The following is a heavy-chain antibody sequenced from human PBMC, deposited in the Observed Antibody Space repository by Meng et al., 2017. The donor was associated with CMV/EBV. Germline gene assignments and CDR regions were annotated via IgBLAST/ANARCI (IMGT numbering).Heavy chain of an antibody. V-gene: IGHV3-7*01. CDR3: ARSDCSSTSCYNYYYYGMDV. J-gene: IGHJ6*02. CDR1: GFTFSSYW. CDR2: IKQDGSEK. Sequence: GGSLRLSCAASGFTFSSYWMSWVRQAPGKGLEWVANIKQDGSEKYYVDSVKGRFTISRDNAKNSLYLQMNSLRAEDTAVYYRARSDCSSTSCYNYYYYGMDVWGQGTTVTVSS. D-gene: IGHD2-2*02.